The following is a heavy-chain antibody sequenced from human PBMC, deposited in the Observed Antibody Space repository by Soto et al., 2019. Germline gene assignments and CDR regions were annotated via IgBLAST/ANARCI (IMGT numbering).Heavy chain of an antibody. CDR3: ARGLGSGWNSYYYYMDV. J-gene: IGHJ6*03. V-gene: IGHV4-34*01. D-gene: IGHD6-19*01. CDR1: GGSFSGYY. Sequence: SETLSLTCAVYGGSFSGYYWSWIRQPPGKGLEWIGEINHSGSTNYNPSLKSRVTISVDTSKNQFSLKLSSVTAADTAVYYCARGLGSGWNSYYYYMDVWGKGTTVTVSS. CDR2: INHSGST.